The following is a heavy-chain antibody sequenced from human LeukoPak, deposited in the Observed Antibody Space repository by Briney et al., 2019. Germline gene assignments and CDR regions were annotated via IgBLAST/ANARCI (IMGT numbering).Heavy chain of an antibody. CDR1: GGSISSSSYY. J-gene: IGHJ5*02. CDR2: IYYSGST. D-gene: IGHD3-10*01. V-gene: IGHV4-39*07. Sequence: SETLSLTCTVSGGSISSSSYYWGWIRQPPGKGLEWIGSIYYSGSTYYNPSLKSRVTISVDTSKNQFSLKLSSVTAADTAVYYCARDLLRGFGGKNWFDPWGQGTLVTVSS. CDR3: ARDLLRGFGGKNWFDP.